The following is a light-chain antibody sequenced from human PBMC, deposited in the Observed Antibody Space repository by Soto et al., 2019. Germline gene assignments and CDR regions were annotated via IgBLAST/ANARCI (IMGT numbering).Light chain of an antibody. CDR1: SSDVGGYND. V-gene: IGLV2-14*03. CDR3: SSFTTSSTCV. J-gene: IGLJ2*01. Sequence: QSVLTQPASLSGSPGQSVTVSCTGTSSDVGGYNDVSWYQQHPGKAPKLLIYDVSDRPSGVSNRFSGSKSGNTTSLTISGGQADEEEAYYCSSFTTSSTCVFGRGTKLTVL. CDR2: DVS.